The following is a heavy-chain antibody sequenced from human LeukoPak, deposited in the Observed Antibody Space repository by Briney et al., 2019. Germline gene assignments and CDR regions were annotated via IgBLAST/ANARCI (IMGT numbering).Heavy chain of an antibody. Sequence: ASVKVSCKASGYTFTGYYMHWVRQAPGQGLEWMGWINPNSGGTNYAQKFQGRVTMTRDTSISAAYMELSRLRSDDTAVYYCARGGAGEGYCSSSSCYEHDYWGQGTLVTVSS. CDR1: GYTFTGYY. J-gene: IGHJ4*02. D-gene: IGHD2-15*01. CDR3: ARGGAGEGYCSSSSCYEHDY. V-gene: IGHV1-2*02. CDR2: INPNSGGT.